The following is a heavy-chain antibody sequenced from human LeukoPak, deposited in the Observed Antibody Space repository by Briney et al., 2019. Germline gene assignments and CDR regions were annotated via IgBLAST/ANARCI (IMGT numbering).Heavy chain of an antibody. V-gene: IGHV1-8*01. CDR3: ATGPSYYYDSSGPNWFDP. CDR1: GYTFTNSD. CDR2: MNPNSGDS. D-gene: IGHD3-22*01. Sequence: ASVKVSCKASGYTFTNSDINWVRQATGQGLEWMGWMNPNSGDSGNIQKFQGRVTITADTSTDTAYMELSSLRSEDTAVYYCATGPSYYYDSSGPNWFDPWGQGTLATVSS. J-gene: IGHJ5*02.